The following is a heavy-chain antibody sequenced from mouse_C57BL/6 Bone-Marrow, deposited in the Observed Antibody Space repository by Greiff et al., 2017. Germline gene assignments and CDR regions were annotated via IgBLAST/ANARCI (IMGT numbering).Heavy chain of an antibody. CDR1: GYTFTSYW. CDR2: IDPSDSYT. D-gene: IGHD4-1*01. CDR3: ARWGITGVYYFDY. J-gene: IGHJ2*01. Sequence: QVQLQQPGAELVMPGASVKLSCKASGYTFTSYWMHWVKQRPGQGLEWIGEIDPSDSYTNYNQKFKGKSTLTVDKSSSTAYMQLSSLTSEDSAVYYRARWGITGVYYFDYWGQGTTLTVSS. V-gene: IGHV1-69*01.